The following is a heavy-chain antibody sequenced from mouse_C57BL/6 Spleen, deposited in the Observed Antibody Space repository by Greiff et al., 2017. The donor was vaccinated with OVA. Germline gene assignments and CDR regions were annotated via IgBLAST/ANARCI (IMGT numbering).Heavy chain of an antibody. J-gene: IGHJ2*01. D-gene: IGHD1-1*01. Sequence: QVQLQQPGAELVKPGASVKLSCKASGYTFTSYWMQWVKQRPGQGLEWIGEIDPSDSYTNYNQKFKGKATLTVDTSSSTAYMQLSSLTSEDSAVYYCARNENYGRDFYFDYWGQGTTLTVSS. CDR3: ARNENYGRDFYFDY. CDR2: IDPSDSYT. V-gene: IGHV1-50*01. CDR1: GYTFTSYW.